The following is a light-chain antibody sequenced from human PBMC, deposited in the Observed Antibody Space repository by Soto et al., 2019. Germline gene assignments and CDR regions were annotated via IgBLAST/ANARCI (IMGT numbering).Light chain of an antibody. CDR3: QQYDTSPRT. Sequence: EVMLTQSPGTLSLSPGERATLSCRASQSVSSNYLAWYHQKSGQAPRLLIYGASNRATGIPDRISGSGSGTDFTLTIRRREPEDLAVYYCQQYDTSPRTFGQGTKVEFK. J-gene: IGKJ1*01. V-gene: IGKV3-20*01. CDR1: QSVSSNY. CDR2: GAS.